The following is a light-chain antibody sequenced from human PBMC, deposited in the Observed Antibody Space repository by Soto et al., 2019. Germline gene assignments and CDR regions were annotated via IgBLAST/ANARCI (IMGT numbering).Light chain of an antibody. CDR3: TSWTTSTTML. CDR1: SSDIGAYNF. Sequence: QSVLTQPASVSGSPGQSITISCTGTSSDIGAYNFVSWYQQHPGKAPKLMLYGVNIRPSGVSNRFSGSKSGNTASLTISGLQAEDEADYYCTSWTTSTTMLFGGGTQLTVL. V-gene: IGLV2-14*01. J-gene: IGLJ2*01. CDR2: GVN.